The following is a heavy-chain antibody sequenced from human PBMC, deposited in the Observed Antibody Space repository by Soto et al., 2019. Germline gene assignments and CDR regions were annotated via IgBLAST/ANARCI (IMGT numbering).Heavy chain of an antibody. D-gene: IGHD2-8*01. CDR2: INHSGRT. CDR3: ARGDSTDCSNGVCSFFYNHDMDV. V-gene: IGHV4-34*01. Sequence: PSETLSLTCAVYGGSFSGYYWSWSRQPPGKGLEWIGEINHSGRTNYNTAPKSRVTISVDTSKNQFSLGLTRLTSDDTAIYYCARGDSTDCSNGVCSFFYNHDMDVWGQGTTVTVSS. J-gene: IGHJ6*02. CDR1: GGSFSGYY.